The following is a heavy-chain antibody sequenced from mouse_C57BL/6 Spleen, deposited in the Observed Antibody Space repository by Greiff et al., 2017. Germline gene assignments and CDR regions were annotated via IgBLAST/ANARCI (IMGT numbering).Heavy chain of an antibody. Sequence: QVQLQQSGPELVKPGASVKISCKASGYAFSSSWMNWVKQRPGKGLEWIGRIYPGDGDTNYNGKFKGKATLTADKYSSTAYMQLSSLTSEYSAIYFCSSSHYYSMDYWGQGTSVTVSS. CDR1: GYAFSSSW. V-gene: IGHV1-82*01. CDR2: IYPGDGDT. J-gene: IGHJ4*01. CDR3: SSSHYYSMDY.